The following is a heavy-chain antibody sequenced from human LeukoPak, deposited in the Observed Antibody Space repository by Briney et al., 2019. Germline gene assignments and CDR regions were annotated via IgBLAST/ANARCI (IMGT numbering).Heavy chain of an antibody. CDR3: ARDDKFFDY. V-gene: IGHV3-30-3*01. CDR1: GFTFSSYA. Sequence: GGSLRLSCAASGFTFSSYAMHWVRQAPGKGLEWVAVISYDGSNKYYADSVKGRFTISRDSSKNTLYLQMNSLRAEDTAVYYCARDDKFFDYWGQGTLVTVSS. J-gene: IGHJ4*02. CDR2: ISYDGSNK.